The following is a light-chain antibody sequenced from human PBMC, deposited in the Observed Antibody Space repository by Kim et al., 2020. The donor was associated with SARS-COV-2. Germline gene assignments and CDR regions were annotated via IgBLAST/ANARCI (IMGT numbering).Light chain of an antibody. CDR1: QSVSSN. CDR3: QQYNNWAYT. Sequence: EIVMTQSPAPLSVSPGERATLSCRASQSVSSNLAWYQQKPGQAPRLLIYGASTRATGIPARFSGSGSGTEFTLTISSLQSEDFAVYSCQQYNNWAYTFRQETDLEL. V-gene: IGKV3-15*01. CDR2: GAS. J-gene: IGKJ2*01.